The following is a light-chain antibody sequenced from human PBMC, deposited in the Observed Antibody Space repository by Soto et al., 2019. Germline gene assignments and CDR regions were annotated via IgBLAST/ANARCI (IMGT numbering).Light chain of an antibody. CDR1: NSNVGNNS. Sequence: QSVLTQPPSVSAAPGQKVTISCSGGNSNVGNNSVSWYQQLPRTAPKLLIYDNYKRPSGIPDRFSGSESGSSATLAITALQTGDEADYYCGTWDSSLSGEVFGTGTKLTVL. V-gene: IGLV1-51*01. J-gene: IGLJ1*01. CDR2: DNY. CDR3: GTWDSSLSGEV.